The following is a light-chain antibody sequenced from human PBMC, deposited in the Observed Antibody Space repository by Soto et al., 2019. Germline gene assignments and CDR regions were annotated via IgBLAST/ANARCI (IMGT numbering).Light chain of an antibody. CDR2: KAS. J-gene: IGKJ5*01. CDR1: QSISSW. CDR3: QQANRVPLS. V-gene: IGKV1-5*03. Sequence: DIQTTQSPSTLSASVGDRVTITCRASQSISSWLAWYQQKPGKAPKLLIYKASSLESGVPSRFSGSGSGTDFTLTISSLQPEDFAIYYCQQANRVPLSFGQGTRLEIK.